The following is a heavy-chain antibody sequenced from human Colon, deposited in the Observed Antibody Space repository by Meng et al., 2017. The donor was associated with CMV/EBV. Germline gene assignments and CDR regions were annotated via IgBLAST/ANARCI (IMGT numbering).Heavy chain of an antibody. D-gene: IGHD6-19*01. CDR1: GYTFTAYY. CDR3: ARGRIGVTGPSPGPDY. V-gene: IGHV1-2*02. J-gene: IGHJ4*02. CDR2: INPKSGGK. Sequence: ASVKVSCKTSGYTFTAYYIHWVRQAPGQGLEWMGWINPKSGGKNFAQKFQGSVAMTTDTSISTAYLEVTSLTSDDTAVYYCARGRIGVTGPSPGPDYWGQGALVTVSS.